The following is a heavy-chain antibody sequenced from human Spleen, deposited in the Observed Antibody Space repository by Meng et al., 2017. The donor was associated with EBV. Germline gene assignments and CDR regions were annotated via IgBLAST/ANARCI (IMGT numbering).Heavy chain of an antibody. J-gene: IGHJ5*02. V-gene: IGHV3-30-3*01. CDR2: ISDTGDNK. D-gene: IGHD4-11*01. CDR1: GFDFDPYA. CDR3: AIIPYSNA. Sequence: VQLVASGGGVVQPGTSLRLTCAAAGFDFDPYAVHWVRQAPGKGLEWVALISDTGDNKYFADSVRGRFTISRDNSKNMISLQMNSLRPGDTATYYCAIIPYSNAWGQGTLVTVSS.